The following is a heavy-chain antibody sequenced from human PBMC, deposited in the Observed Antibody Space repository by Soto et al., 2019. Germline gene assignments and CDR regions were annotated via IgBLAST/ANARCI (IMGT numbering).Heavy chain of an antibody. CDR3: ARGRMKQVGSTNDYYYGLDF. D-gene: IGHD2-2*01. CDR2: IIPISRKP. CDR1: GGPFSSYA. J-gene: IGHJ6*02. Sequence: QGQLVQSGASVKKLGASVRVACKASGGPFSSYAIIWLRQAPGQGLEWMGGIIPISRKPAYARNFQGRVTITADESTSTGYMELSGLRSEDTALYYCARGRMKQVGSTNDYYYGLDFWGQGTTVIVSS. V-gene: IGHV1-69*01.